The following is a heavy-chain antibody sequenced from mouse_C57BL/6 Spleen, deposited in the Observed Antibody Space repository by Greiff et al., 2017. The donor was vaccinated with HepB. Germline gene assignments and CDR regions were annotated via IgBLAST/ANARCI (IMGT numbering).Heavy chain of an antibody. CDR1: GYSITSGYY. CDR2: ISYDGSN. CDR3: ARDGGFSYAMDY. V-gene: IGHV3-6*01. J-gene: IGHJ4*01. Sequence: EVKLQESGPGLVKPSQSLSLTCSVTGYSITSGYYWNWIRQFPGNKLEWMGYISYDGSNNYNPSLKNRISITRDTSKNQFFLKLNAVTTEDTATYYCARDGGFSYAMDYWGQGTSVTVSS.